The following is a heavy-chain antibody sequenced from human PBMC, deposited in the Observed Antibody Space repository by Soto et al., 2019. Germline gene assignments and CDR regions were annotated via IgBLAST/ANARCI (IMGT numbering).Heavy chain of an antibody. CDR3: ARDPPPLYSSSSNTFDY. CDR1: GYTFTSYA. J-gene: IGHJ4*02. CDR2: INAGNGNT. V-gene: IGHV1-3*01. Sequence: ASVNVSCKASGYTFTSYAMHWVRQAPGQRLEWMGWINAGNGNTKYSQKFQGRVTITRDTSASTAYMELSSLRSEDTAVYYCARDPPPLYSSSSNTFDYWGQGTLVTVSS. D-gene: IGHD6-6*01.